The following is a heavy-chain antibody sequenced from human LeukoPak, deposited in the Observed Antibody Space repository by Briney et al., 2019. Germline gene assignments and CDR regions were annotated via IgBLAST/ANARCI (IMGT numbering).Heavy chain of an antibody. CDR2: ISKDGSNK. CDR1: GISFSTYG. CDR3: AKDRFNSNTYYYYYGMDV. V-gene: IGHV3-30*18. D-gene: IGHD3-10*01. Sequence: PGRSLRLSCAASGISFSTYGMYWVRQAPGKGLEWVSLISKDGSNKYYADSVKGRLTISRDNSKNTLYLQMNSLTTEDTAVYYCAKDRFNSNTYYYYYGMDVWGQGTTVTVSS. J-gene: IGHJ6*02.